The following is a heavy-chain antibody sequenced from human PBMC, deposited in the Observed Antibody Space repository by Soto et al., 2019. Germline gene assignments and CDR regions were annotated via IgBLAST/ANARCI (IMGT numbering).Heavy chain of an antibody. CDR3: VKHSEYQLLSWFDP. Sequence: EVQLLESGGVLVQPGGSLRLSCAASGFSFSTYAMSWVRQAPGKGLEWVSGISAGGGNTFYADSVRGRFTISRDNSKNTLYLQINSLRAEDTALYYCVKHSEYQLLSWFDPWGQGTLVTVSS. CDR2: ISAGGGNT. V-gene: IGHV3-23*01. J-gene: IGHJ5*02. D-gene: IGHD2-2*01. CDR1: GFSFSTYA.